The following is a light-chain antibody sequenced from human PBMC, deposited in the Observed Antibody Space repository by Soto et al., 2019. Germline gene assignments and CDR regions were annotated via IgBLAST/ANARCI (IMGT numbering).Light chain of an antibody. CDR3: SSYPNINTRACV. V-gene: IGLV2-14*01. CDR1: SGDIGRYNR. J-gene: IGLJ1*01. Sequence: QSVLTQPASVSGSPGQSITISCTGTSGDIGRYNRVSWYQQHPGKAPKLIIYEVTDRPSGVSNRFSGSKSGNTDSMTISGLQAEDEAEYYCSSYPNINTRACVFGTGTKVTVL. CDR2: EVT.